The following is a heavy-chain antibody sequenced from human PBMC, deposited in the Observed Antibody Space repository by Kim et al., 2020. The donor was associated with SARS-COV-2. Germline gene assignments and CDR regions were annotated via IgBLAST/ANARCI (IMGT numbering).Heavy chain of an antibody. J-gene: IGHJ4*02. CDR2: ISYDGSNK. CDR3: AKARGDSEFDY. V-gene: IGHV3-30*18. CDR1: GFTFSSYG. Sequence: GGSLRLSCAASGFTFSSYGMHWVRQAPGKGLEWVAVISYDGSNKYYADSVKGRFTISSDNSKNTLYLQMNSLRAEDTAVYYCAKARGDSEFDYWGQGTLVTVSS. D-gene: IGHD2-21*02.